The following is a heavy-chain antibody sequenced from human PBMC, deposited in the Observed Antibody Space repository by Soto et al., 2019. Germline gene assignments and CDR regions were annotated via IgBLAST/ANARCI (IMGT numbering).Heavy chain of an antibody. CDR2: IYHGDFDT. D-gene: IGHD1-1*01. CDR3: ARTGTSLRSFDI. CDR1: GYSFSNYW. J-gene: IGHJ3*02. Sequence: GESLKISCKGRGYSFSNYWIAWVRQMPGKGLEWMGIIYHGDFDTRYSPSFLGQVTISADNSISTAYLQWSSLKASDTAMYYCARTGTSLRSFDIWGQGTMVTVSS. V-gene: IGHV5-51*01.